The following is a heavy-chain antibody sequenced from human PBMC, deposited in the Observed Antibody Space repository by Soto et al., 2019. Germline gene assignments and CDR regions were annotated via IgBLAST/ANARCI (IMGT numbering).Heavy chain of an antibody. D-gene: IGHD1-26*01. CDR2: IIPIFGTA. Sequence: SVKVSCKASGGTFSSYAISWVRQAPGQGLEWMGGIIPIFGTANYAQKFQGRVTITADESTSTAYMELSSLRSEDTAVYYCASEIVGATTLFAFDIWGQGTMVTVSS. J-gene: IGHJ3*02. CDR1: GGTFSSYA. CDR3: ASEIVGATTLFAFDI. V-gene: IGHV1-69*13.